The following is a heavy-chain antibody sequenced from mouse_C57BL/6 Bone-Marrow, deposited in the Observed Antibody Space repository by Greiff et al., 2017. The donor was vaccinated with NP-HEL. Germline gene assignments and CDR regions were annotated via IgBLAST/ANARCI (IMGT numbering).Heavy chain of an antibody. CDR1: GFTFTDYY. Sequence: DVHLVESGGGLVQPGGSLSLSCAASGFTFTDYYMSWVRQPPGKALEWLGFIRNKANGYTTEYSAYVKGRFTISRDNSQSILYLQMHALRAEDSATYYCARYEGIYYSHFDYWGQGTTLTVSS. CDR3: ARYEGIYYSHFDY. J-gene: IGHJ2*01. CDR2: IRNKANGYTT. D-gene: IGHD1-1*01. V-gene: IGHV7-3*01.